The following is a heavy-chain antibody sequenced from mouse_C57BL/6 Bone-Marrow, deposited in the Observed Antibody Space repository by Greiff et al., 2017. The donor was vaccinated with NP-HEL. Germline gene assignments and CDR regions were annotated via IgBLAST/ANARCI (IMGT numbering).Heavy chain of an antibody. CDR1: GYTFTSYG. J-gene: IGHJ2*01. CDR2: IYPRSGNT. Sequence: QVQLQQSGAELARPGASVKLSCKASGYTFTSYGISWVKQRTGQGLEWIGEIYPRSGNTYYNEKFKGKATLTADKSSSTAYMELRSLTSEDSAVYFCARGRLRLYYCDYWGQGTTLTVSS. D-gene: IGHD2-4*01. V-gene: IGHV1-81*01. CDR3: ARGRLRLYYCDY.